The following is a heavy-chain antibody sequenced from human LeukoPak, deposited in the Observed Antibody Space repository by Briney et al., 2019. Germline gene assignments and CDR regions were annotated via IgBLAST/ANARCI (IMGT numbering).Heavy chain of an antibody. V-gene: IGHV4-59*01. CDR1: GDSISSYY. D-gene: IGHD5-18*01. CDR2: IHYSGST. Sequence: SETLSLTCTVSGDSISSYYWSWIRQPPGKGLECIGYIHYSGSTKFNPSLKSRVTISVDTSKNQFSLKLSSVTAADTAVYFCARLRGYSYGVVYFDYWGQGTLVTVSS. J-gene: IGHJ4*02. CDR3: ARLRGYSYGVVYFDY.